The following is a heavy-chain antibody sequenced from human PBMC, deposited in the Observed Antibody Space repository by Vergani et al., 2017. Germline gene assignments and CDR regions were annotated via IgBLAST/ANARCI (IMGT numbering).Heavy chain of an antibody. D-gene: IGHD3-22*01. CDR2: IYYSGST. Sequence: QLQLQESGPGLVKPSETLSLTCTVSGGSISSSSYYWGWIRQPPGKGLEWIGSIYYSGSTYYNPSLKSRVTISVDTSKNQFSLKLSSVTAADTAVYYCAIERGYYVARNSPYYFDYWGQGTLVTVSS. J-gene: IGHJ4*02. V-gene: IGHV4-39*07. CDR1: GGSISSSSYY. CDR3: AIERGYYVARNSPYYFDY.